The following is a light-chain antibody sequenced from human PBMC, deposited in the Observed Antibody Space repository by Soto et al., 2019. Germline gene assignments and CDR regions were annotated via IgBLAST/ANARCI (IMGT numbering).Light chain of an antibody. Sequence: DIQMTQSPSTLSASVGDRVTITCRASQSIGSWLAWYQQRPGKAPKLLIYDASSLESAVPSRFSGSGSGTEFTLTISSLQPDEFATYYCQQYGSYPWTFGQGTKVEI. J-gene: IGKJ2*02. CDR1: QSIGSW. V-gene: IGKV1-5*01. CDR3: QQYGSYPWT. CDR2: DAS.